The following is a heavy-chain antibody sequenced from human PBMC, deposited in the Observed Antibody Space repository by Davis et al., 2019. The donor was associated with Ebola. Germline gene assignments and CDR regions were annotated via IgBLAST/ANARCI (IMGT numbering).Heavy chain of an antibody. CDR3: ARLCGSYGRKDFDY. CDR2: IYYSGST. Sequence: SETLSLTCTVSGGSISSSSYYWGWIRQPPGKGLEWIGSIYYSGSTYYTPSLKSRVTISVDTSKNQFSLKLSSVTAADTAVYYCARLCGSYGRKDFDYWGQGTLVTVSS. CDR1: GGSISSSSYY. D-gene: IGHD1-14*01. V-gene: IGHV4-39*01. J-gene: IGHJ4*02.